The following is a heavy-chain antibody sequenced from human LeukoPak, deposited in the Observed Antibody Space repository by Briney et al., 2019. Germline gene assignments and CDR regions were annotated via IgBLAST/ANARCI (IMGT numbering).Heavy chain of an antibody. V-gene: IGHV4-39*01. CDR3: ARHDGSSSGYYGMDV. J-gene: IGHJ6*02. CDR2: IYYSGST. CDR1: GGSISSSSYY. Sequence: PSETLSLTCTVSGGSISSSSYYWGWIRQPPGKGLEWIGSIYYSGSTYCNPSLKSRVTISVDTSKNQFSLKLSSVTAADTAVYYCARHDGSSSGYYGMDVWGQGTTVTVSS. D-gene: IGHD6-6*01.